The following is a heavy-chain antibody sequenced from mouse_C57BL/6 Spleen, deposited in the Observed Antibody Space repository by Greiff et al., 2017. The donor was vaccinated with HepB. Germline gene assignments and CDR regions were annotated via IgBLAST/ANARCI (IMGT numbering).Heavy chain of an antibody. V-gene: IGHV1-54*01. CDR1: GYAFTNYL. Sequence: VQLQQSGAELVRPGTSVKVSCKASGYAFTNYLIEWVKQRPGQGLEWIGVINPGSGGTNYNEKFKGKATLTADKSSSTAYMQLSSLTSEDSAVYFCARGLLWYPFYYWGQGTTLTVSS. CDR2: INPGSGGT. J-gene: IGHJ2*01. CDR3: ARGLLWYPFYY. D-gene: IGHD2-1*01.